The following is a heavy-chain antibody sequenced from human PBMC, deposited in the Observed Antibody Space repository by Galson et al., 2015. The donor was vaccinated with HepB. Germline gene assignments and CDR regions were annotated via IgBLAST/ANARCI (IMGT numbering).Heavy chain of an antibody. CDR2: IDNSGNTI. J-gene: IGHJ5*01. CDR1: GFTFSDFY. V-gene: IGHV3-11*01. D-gene: IGHD6-25*01. CDR3: ARAALGWFDP. Sequence: SLRLSCAASGFTFSDFYMSWIRQAPGKGLEWVSYIDNSGNTISYADSVEGRFTMSRDIAKKSVYLQMNSLRAEDTAVYYCARAALGWFDPWGQGTLVTVSS.